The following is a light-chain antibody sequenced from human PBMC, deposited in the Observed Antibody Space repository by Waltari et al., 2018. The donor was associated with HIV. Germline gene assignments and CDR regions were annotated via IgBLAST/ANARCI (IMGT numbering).Light chain of an antibody. Sequence: QSALTQPASVSGSPGPSITTTCTGTGCDIGVFEYLSWYQQFPPKAPQSIIYGVTSSPSGVSHRFSGSKSGATASLTISGLLTEDEAEYYCSSFTLTKNLFFGGVTTLTVL. V-gene: IGLV2-14*01. J-gene: IGLJ2*01. CDR2: GVT. CDR1: GCDIGVFEY. CDR3: SSFTLTKNLF.